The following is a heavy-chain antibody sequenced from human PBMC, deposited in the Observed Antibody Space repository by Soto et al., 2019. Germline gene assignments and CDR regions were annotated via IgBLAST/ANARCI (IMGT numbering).Heavy chain of an antibody. V-gene: IGHV4-4*02. Sequence: QVQLQESGPGLVKPSGTLSLTCAVSGGSISSSNWWSWVRQPPGKGLEWIGEIYHSGSTNYNPSLKSRVTISVDKSKNQFSLKLSSVTAADTAVYYCARDQGDIVEVVAATALFDIWGQGTMVTVSS. CDR2: IYHSGST. CDR1: GGSISSSNW. CDR3: ARDQGDIVEVVAATALFDI. J-gene: IGHJ3*02. D-gene: IGHD2-15*01.